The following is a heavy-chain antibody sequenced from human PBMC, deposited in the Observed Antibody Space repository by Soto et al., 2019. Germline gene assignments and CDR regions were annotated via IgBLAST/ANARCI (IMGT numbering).Heavy chain of an antibody. CDR3: ATGNGAYSYDYTY. CDR2: IFYSGAS. J-gene: IGHJ1*01. CDR1: GDSINSADHF. Sequence: SETLSLTCTASGDSINSADHFWTCIRQEPGQGLVWLGYIFYSGASYYNPSLRTRVTISIDKSKNHFSLHLGSVTAAATAVYYCATGNGAYSYDYTYWGQGTLVPVSS. V-gene: IGHV4-31*03. D-gene: IGHD3-22*01.